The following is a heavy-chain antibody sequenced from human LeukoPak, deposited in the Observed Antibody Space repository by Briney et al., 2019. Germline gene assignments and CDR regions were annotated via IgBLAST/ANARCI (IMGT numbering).Heavy chain of an antibody. CDR1: GFTLSNYA. D-gene: IGHD3-22*01. CDR2: ISGISGST. CDR3: AKPQYNYDSSGYGAFDI. J-gene: IGHJ3*02. V-gene: IGHV3-23*01. Sequence: GGSLRLSFAAPGFTLSNYASGSVRQATGKGLGWDSAISGISGSTYYADSVKGRFTISRDNSKRTLYLQMSSLRDEDTAVYYCAKPQYNYDSSGYGAFDIRGARATVTVSS.